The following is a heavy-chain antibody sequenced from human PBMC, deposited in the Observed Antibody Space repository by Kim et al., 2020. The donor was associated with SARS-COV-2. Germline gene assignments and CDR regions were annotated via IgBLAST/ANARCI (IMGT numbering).Heavy chain of an antibody. V-gene: IGHV6-1*01. Sequence: SQTLSLTCAISGDSVSRNNAAWNWIRQSPSRGLEWLGRTYYTSNWYNDYAVFVKSRISINPDTSKNRCSLQLNSVTPEDTAVYYCAREVNNVFGFWGQGTMVTLSS. CDR3: AREVNNVFGF. J-gene: IGHJ3*01. CDR1: GDSVSRNNAA. D-gene: IGHD3-3*01. CDR2: TYYTSNWYN.